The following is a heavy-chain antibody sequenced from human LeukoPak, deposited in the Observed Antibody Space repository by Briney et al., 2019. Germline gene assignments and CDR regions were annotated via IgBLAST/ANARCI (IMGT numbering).Heavy chain of an antibody. CDR3: ARDLEWLRSGWFDP. Sequence: ASVKVSCKASGGTFSSYAISWVRQAPGQGLEWMGGIIPIFGTANYAQKFQGRVTITADKSTSTAYMELSSLRSEDTAVYYCARDLEWLRSGWFDPWGQGTLVTVSS. CDR1: GGTFSSYA. V-gene: IGHV1-69*06. J-gene: IGHJ5*02. CDR2: IIPIFGTA. D-gene: IGHD5-12*01.